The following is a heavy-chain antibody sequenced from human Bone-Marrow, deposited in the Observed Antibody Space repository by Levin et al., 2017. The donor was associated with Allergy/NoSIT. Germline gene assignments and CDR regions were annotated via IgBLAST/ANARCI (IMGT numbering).Heavy chain of an antibody. J-gene: IGHJ3*02. CDR2: FSGGGGTT. Sequence: GESLKISCVASGFTFSTYAMSWVRQAPGKGLEWVSSFSGGGGTTYYADSVQGRFTISRDTSTNTLYLQMNNLRAEDTAVYYCAKEVLSGIYVFKAFDMWGQGTMVTVSS. CDR3: AKEVLSGIYVFKAFDM. D-gene: IGHD1-26*01. V-gene: IGHV3-23*01. CDR1: GFTFSTYA.